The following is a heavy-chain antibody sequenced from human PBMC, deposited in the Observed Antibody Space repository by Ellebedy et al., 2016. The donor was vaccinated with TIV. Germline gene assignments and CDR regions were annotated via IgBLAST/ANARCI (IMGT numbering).Heavy chain of an antibody. D-gene: IGHD1-26*01. V-gene: IGHV1-8*01. CDR1: GDTFTSYD. Sequence: AASVKVSCKASGDTFTSYDINWVRQATGQGLEWMGWMNPNSGNTGYAQKFQGRVTMTEDTSTDTAYMELSRLRSEDTALYYCATAAGAHYPLDWGQGTLVTVSS. CDR3: ATAAGAHYPLD. J-gene: IGHJ4*02. CDR2: MNPNSGNT.